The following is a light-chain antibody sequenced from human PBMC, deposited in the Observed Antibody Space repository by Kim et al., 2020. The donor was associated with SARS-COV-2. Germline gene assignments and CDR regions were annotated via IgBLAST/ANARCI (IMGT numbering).Light chain of an antibody. V-gene: IGKV1-5*03. J-gene: IGKJ1*01. CDR3: QQYRSYPWT. CDR1: QGIDSW. CDR2: QAS. Sequence: SASVGDRVIITCRASQGIDSWLAWYQQRPGRAPNLLIYQASIIESGVPSRFSGSGSGTDFTLTISSLQPDDFATYYCQQYRSYPWTFGQGTKVDIK.